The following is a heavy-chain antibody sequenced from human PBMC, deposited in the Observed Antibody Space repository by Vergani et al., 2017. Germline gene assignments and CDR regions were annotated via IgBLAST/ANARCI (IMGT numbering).Heavy chain of an antibody. J-gene: IGHJ6*03. CDR2: IKSDGSIT. D-gene: IGHD3-3*01. CDR1: GFSFSGYW. V-gene: IGHV3-74*01. CDR3: SRDPVEWILSHYYMDV. Sequence: EVQLVESGGGLIHPGGSLRLSCEGSGFSFSGYWMHWVRQSPEKGLVWVSRIKSDGSITNYADSVKGRFTISRDNAKNSVFLQLNSLRAEDSAVYYCSRDPVEWILSHYYMDVWGKGTTVTVSS.